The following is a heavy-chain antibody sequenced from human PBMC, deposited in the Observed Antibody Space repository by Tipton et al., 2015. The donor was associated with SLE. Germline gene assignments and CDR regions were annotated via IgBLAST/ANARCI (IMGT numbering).Heavy chain of an antibody. CDR1: GFTFSSYS. J-gene: IGHJ6*02. CDR3: ARGPSGYSYGWTYYYGMDV. V-gene: IGHV3-48*01. CDR2: ISSSSSTK. Sequence: SLRLSCAASGFTFSSYSMNWVRQAPGKGLEWVSYISSSSSTKYYADSVKGRFTISRDNSKNTLYLQMNSLRAEDTAVYYCARGPSGYSYGWTYYYGMDVWGQGTTVTVSS. D-gene: IGHD5-18*01.